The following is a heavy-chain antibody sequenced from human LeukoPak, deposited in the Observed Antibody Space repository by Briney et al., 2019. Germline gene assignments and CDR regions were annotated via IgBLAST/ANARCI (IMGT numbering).Heavy chain of an antibody. V-gene: IGHV3-53*01. CDR1: GFTVSSNY. CDR3: ARGGYSSSWYHFDY. J-gene: IGHJ4*02. CDR2: IYSGGTT. Sequence: GGSLRLSCAASGFTVSSNYMSWVRQAPGKGLEWVSVIYSGGTTNYADSVKGRFTISRDNSKNTLFLQMNSLRAEDTAVYYCARGGYSSSWYHFDYWGQGTLVTVS. D-gene: IGHD6-13*01.